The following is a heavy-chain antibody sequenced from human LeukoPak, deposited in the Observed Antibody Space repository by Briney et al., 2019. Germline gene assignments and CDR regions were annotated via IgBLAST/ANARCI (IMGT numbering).Heavy chain of an antibody. CDR3: ARGPNSNWSGLDF. Sequence: PGGSPRLSCIASGFSFSGHWVHWARQLPGKGLVWVSRISPTGSTTSYADSVKGRFTVSRDNAKNTLYLQVNNLGAEDTAVYYCARGPNSNWSGLDFWGQGTLLTVSS. D-gene: IGHD6-6*01. V-gene: IGHV3-74*01. CDR1: GFSFSGHW. J-gene: IGHJ4*02. CDR2: ISPTGSTT.